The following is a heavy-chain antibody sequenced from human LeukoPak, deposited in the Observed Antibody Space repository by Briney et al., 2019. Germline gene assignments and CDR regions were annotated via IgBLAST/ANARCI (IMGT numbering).Heavy chain of an antibody. CDR3: ARHICDFWSNYDWYSDL. CDR1: GYSFSDYW. V-gene: IGHV5-51*01. J-gene: IGHJ2*01. Sequence: GESLKISCQGSGYSFSDYWIGWVRQMPGKGLEWMGIIYPGDSDIRYSPSFQGLVTMSADKSISTAYLQWSSLKASDTATYYCARHICDFWSNYDWYSDLWGRGTRVTVSS. CDR2: IYPGDSDI. D-gene: IGHD3-3*01.